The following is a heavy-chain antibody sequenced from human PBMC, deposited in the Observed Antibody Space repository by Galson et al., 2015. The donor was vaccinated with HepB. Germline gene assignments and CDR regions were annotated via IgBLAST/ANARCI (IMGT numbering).Heavy chain of an antibody. V-gene: IGHV3-53*01. J-gene: IGHJ4*02. CDR2: LYGGGSI. D-gene: IGHD3-9*01. CDR1: GFTVNRSD. CDR3: ARLDESVGISFES. Sequence: SLRLSCAGSGFTVNRSDMSWVRQAPGKGLEWVSVLYGGGSIFYADSVKGQFTISRDDSKNTLYLQMSSLRAEDTAFYYCARLDESVGISFESWGQGTLVAVSS.